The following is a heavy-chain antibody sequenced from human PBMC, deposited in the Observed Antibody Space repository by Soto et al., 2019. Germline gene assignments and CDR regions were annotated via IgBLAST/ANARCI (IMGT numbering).Heavy chain of an antibody. J-gene: IGHJ5*02. CDR1: GNTFTSHG. V-gene: IGHV1-18*01. CDR3: ARGGDSSGYYDP. CDR2: GSAYNDKT. Sequence: GASVKVSCKASGNTFTSHGISWVRQARGQGLEWMGWGSAYNDKTNYAQKVQGRVTMTTDTSTSTAYMELRSLRSDDTAVYYCARGGDSSGYYDPWGQGTLVTVSS. D-gene: IGHD3-22*01.